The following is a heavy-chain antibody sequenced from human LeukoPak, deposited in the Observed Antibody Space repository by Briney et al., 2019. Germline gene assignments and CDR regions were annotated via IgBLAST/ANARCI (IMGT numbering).Heavy chain of an antibody. V-gene: IGHV4-31*03. Sequence: SETLSLTCTVSGGSISSGGYYWSWIRQHPGKGLEWIGYIYYSGSTYYNPSLESRVTISVDTSKNQFSLKLSSVTAADTAVYYCARMDSGYYRYDYWGQGTLVTVSS. CDR2: IYYSGST. D-gene: IGHD3-22*01. CDR1: GGSISSGGYY. CDR3: ARMDSGYYRYDY. J-gene: IGHJ4*02.